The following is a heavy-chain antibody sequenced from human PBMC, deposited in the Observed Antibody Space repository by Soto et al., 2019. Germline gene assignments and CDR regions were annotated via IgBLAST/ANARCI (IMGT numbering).Heavy chain of an antibody. Sequence: QVQLVQSGAEVKKPGSSVKVSCKTSGGTFRTSAISWVRQAPGQGLEWMGGIMPVFPTPDYAQKFQGRVTITADESTSTAYMELSSLRSEDTAVHYCARDKDRQQLGGNYYYIMDVWGQGTTVTVSS. J-gene: IGHJ6*01. V-gene: IGHV1-69*12. CDR2: IMPVFPTP. CDR1: GGTFRTSA. CDR3: ARDKDRQQLGGNYYYIMDV. D-gene: IGHD3-3*02.